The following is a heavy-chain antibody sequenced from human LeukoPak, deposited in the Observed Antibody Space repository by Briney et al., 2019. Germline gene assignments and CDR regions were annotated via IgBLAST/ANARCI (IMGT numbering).Heavy chain of an antibody. V-gene: IGHV4-61*02. CDR1: GGSISSGTYY. Sequence: SQTLSLTCTVSGGSISSGTYYWTWIRQPAGKGLEWIGRIYTSGSANYNPSLKSRVTISVDTSKNQFSLKLSSVTAADTAVYYCARKGYNSGWYEGLRYWGQGTLVTVSS. D-gene: IGHD6-19*01. CDR3: ARKGYNSGWYEGLRY. J-gene: IGHJ4*02. CDR2: IYTSGSA.